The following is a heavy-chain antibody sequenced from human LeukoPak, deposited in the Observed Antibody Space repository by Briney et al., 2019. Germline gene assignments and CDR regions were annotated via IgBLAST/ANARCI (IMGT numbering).Heavy chain of an antibody. CDR3: ARLSSNWPYYLDY. CDR2: IYYSGST. J-gene: IGHJ4*02. Sequence: SETLSLTCTVSGDSISSYYWSWIRQPPGKGLEWIGYIYYSGSTNYNPSLKSQVTISVDTSKNQFSLRLSSVTAADTAVYYCARLSSNWPYYLDYWGQGTLVTVSS. V-gene: IGHV4-59*01. CDR1: GDSISSYY. D-gene: IGHD6-13*01.